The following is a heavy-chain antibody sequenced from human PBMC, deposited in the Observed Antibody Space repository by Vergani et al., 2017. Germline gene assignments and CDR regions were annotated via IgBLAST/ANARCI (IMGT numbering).Heavy chain of an antibody. V-gene: IGHV3-30*03. J-gene: IGHJ5*02. CDR1: GFSFSGYS. Sequence: QVQLVDSGGDVVQPGKSLRLSCAASGFSFSGYSMHWVRQAPGKGLEWVAIISHDGSAEDYVDSVKGRFTIYKDNTVDMLSLQMNSLRPDDTAVYYCVRGGRGDHGDFWSRLGPWGQGTRVIVSS. CDR2: ISHDGSAE. D-gene: IGHD3-3*01. CDR3: VRGGRGDHGDFWSRLGP.